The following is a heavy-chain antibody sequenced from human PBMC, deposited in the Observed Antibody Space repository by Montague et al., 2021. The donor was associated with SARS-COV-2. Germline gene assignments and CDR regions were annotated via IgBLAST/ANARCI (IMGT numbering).Heavy chain of an antibody. V-gene: IGHV4-34*01. CDR1: GGSLSGYY. CDR2: ISHSGST. J-gene: IGHJ6*02. CDR3: VRVPYRLLFVPRYYGMDV. D-gene: IGHD2-2*01. Sequence: SETLSLTCAVYGGSLSGYYWSWIRQPPGEGLEWIAEISHSGSTSYNPSLKSRVTISVDTSKNQFSLKLNSATAADTAVYYCVRVPYRLLFVPRYYGMDVWGQGTTVTVS.